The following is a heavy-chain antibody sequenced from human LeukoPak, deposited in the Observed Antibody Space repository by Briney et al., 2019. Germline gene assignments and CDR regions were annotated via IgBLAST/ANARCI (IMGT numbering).Heavy chain of an antibody. CDR2: IYYSGST. CDR3: ARDRLRDGYNPRGYYFDY. J-gene: IGHJ4*02. V-gene: IGHV4-30-4*01. CDR1: GGSISSGDYY. Sequence: SQTLSLTCTVSGGSISSGDYYWSWIRQPPGKGLEWIGYIYYSGSTCYNPSLKSRVTISVDTSKDQFSLKLSSVTAADTAVYYCARDRLRDGYNPRGYYFDYWGQGTLVTVSS. D-gene: IGHD5-24*01.